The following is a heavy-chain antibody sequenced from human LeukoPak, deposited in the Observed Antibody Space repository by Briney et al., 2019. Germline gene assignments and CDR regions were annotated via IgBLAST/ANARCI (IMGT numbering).Heavy chain of an antibody. J-gene: IGHJ4*02. D-gene: IGHD3-22*01. Sequence: SVKVSCKASGGTFSSYAISWVRQAPGQGLEWMGGIIPIFGTANYAQKFQGRVTVTADESTSTAYMELSSLRSEDTAVYYCAGDSSGYLPFDYWGQGTLVTVSS. CDR1: GGTFSSYA. CDR2: IIPIFGTA. V-gene: IGHV1-69*13. CDR3: AGDSSGYLPFDY.